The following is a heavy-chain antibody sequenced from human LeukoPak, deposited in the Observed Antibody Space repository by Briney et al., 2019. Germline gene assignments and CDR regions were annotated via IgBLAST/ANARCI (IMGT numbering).Heavy chain of an antibody. Sequence: GGSLRLSCAAAGFSFNNYGMHWVRQAPGKGLEWVASIKPDGSEKYYVDSVEGRFTISRDNAKNSLYLQMNSLRAEDTAVYYCGRDLHYAFDMWGQGTMVTVSS. J-gene: IGHJ3*02. V-gene: IGHV3-7*01. CDR2: IKPDGSEK. CDR3: GRDLHYAFDM. CDR1: GFSFNNYG.